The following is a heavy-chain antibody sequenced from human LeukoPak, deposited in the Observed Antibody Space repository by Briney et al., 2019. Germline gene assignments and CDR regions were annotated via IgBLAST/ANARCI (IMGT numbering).Heavy chain of an antibody. V-gene: IGHV3-30*02. Sequence: GGSLRLSCAASGFTFSSYGMHWVRQAPGKGLEWVAFIRYDGSNKYYADSVKGRFTISRDNSKNTLYLQMNSLKTEDTAVYYCTRDSFVHCSSTSCSYGGHYMDVWGKGTTVTVSS. J-gene: IGHJ6*03. D-gene: IGHD2-2*01. CDR3: TRDSFVHCSSTSCSYGGHYMDV. CDR2: IRYDGSNK. CDR1: GFTFSSYG.